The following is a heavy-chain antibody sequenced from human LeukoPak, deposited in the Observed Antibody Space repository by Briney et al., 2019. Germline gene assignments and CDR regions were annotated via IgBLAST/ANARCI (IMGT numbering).Heavy chain of an antibody. V-gene: IGHV3-20*04. D-gene: IGHD2-15*01. CDR3: ARDREEYCSGGSCTNFDY. Sequence: GGSLRLSCAASGFTFDDYGLSWVRQAPGKGVEWVSTINWNGGSTGYADSVKGRFTISRDNAKNSLYLQMNSLRAEDTALYYCARDREEYCSGGSCTNFDYWGQGTLVTVSS. CDR1: GFTFDDYG. J-gene: IGHJ4*02. CDR2: INWNGGST.